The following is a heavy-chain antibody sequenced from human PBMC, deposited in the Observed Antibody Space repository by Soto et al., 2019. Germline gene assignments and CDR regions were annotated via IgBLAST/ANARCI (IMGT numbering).Heavy chain of an antibody. J-gene: IGHJ4*02. V-gene: IGHV1-46*01. CDR1: GYTFTSYY. D-gene: IGHD5-18*01. CDR3: ERGDVDTAMVTSDY. Sequence: QVQLVQSGAEVKKPGASVKVSCKASGYTFTSYYMHWVRQAPGQGLEWMGIINPSGGSTSYAQRFQGRATTTRATSTSPVSMELGSLRSENTAVYYCERGDVDTAMVTSDYWGQGTLVTVSS. CDR2: INPSGGST.